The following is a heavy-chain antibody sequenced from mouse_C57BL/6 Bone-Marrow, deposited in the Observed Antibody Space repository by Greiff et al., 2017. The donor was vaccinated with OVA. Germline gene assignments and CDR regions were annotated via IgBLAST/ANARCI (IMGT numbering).Heavy chain of an antibody. V-gene: IGHV1-15*01. D-gene: IGHD1-1*01. CDR2: LDPETGGT. CDR3: ERAPVTTVVAGDY. Sequence: VQLQQSGAELVRPGASVTLSCKASGYTFTDYEMHWVKQTPVHGLEWIGALDPETGGTAYNQKFKGKAILTADTSSSTASLQLRSLTSEDCAVYYCERAPVTTVVAGDYWGQGTTLTVSA. CDR1: GYTFTDYE. J-gene: IGHJ2*01.